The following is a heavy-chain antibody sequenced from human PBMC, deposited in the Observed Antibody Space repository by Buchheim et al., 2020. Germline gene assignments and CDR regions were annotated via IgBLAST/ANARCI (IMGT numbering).Heavy chain of an antibody. CDR3: ARWGRDYGDYLNWFDP. V-gene: IGHV4-39*01. D-gene: IGHD4-17*01. CDR1: GGSISSSSYY. J-gene: IGHJ5*02. Sequence: QLQLQESGPGLVKPSETLSLTYTVSGGSISSSSYYWGWIRQPPGKGLEWIGSIYYSGSTYYNPSLKSRVTISVDTSKNQFSLKLSSVTAADTAVYYCARWGRDYGDYLNWFDPWGQGTL. CDR2: IYYSGST.